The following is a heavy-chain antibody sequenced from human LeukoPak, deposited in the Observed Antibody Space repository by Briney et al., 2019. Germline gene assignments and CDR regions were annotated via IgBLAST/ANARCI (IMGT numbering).Heavy chain of an antibody. CDR3: AKPPPYYYDSSGYYSFDY. J-gene: IGHJ4*02. V-gene: IGHV3-30*18. CDR2: ISYDGSNK. D-gene: IGHD3-22*01. Sequence: PGGSLRLSCAASGFTFSSYGMHWVRQAPGKGLEWVAVISYDGSNKYYADSVKGRFTIPRDNSKNTLYLQMNSLRAEDTAVYYCAKPPPYYYDSSGYYSFDYWGQGTLVTVSS. CDR1: GFTFSSYG.